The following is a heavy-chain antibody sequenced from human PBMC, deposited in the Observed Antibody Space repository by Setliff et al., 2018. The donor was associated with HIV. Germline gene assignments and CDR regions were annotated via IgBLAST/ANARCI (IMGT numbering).Heavy chain of an antibody. D-gene: IGHD3-22*01. CDR3: ARLVDYYDSSDNDF. Sequence: SETLSLTCAVSGLSMSTTSYYWGWIRQPPGKGLEWIGSIYYSGSTYYNPSLKSRLTISVDTPNNQFSLRLRSVTAADTAVYYCARLVDYYDSSDNDFWGQGTLVTVSS. J-gene: IGHJ4*02. CDR1: GLSMSTTSYY. CDR2: IYYSGST. V-gene: IGHV4-39*01.